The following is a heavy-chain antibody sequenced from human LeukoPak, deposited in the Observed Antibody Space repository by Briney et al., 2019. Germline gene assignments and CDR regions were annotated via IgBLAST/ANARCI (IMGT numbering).Heavy chain of an antibody. CDR2: INSDGSST. CDR3: AGDYYDSSGRIGAFGI. Sequence: GGSLRLSCAASGFTFSTFRMHWVRQAPGKGLVWVSRINSDGSSTSYADSVKGRFTISRDNAKNTPSLQMNSLRAEDTAVYYCAGDYYDSSGRIGAFGIWGQGTMVTVSP. J-gene: IGHJ3*02. V-gene: IGHV3-74*01. CDR1: GFTFSTFR. D-gene: IGHD3-22*01.